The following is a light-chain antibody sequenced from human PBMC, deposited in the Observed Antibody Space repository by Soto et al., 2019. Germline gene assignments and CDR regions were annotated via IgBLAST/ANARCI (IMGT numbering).Light chain of an antibody. Sequence: IAMTQSPGTLSVSPGERATLSCRASQSVSSNLAWYQQKPGQAPRLLIYDASTRATGIPARFSGSGSGTDFTLSISSLQSEDFAVYFCQQYNTWPPYTFGQGTKLEI. V-gene: IGKV3-15*01. CDR1: QSVSSN. CDR2: DAS. J-gene: IGKJ2*01. CDR3: QQYNTWPPYT.